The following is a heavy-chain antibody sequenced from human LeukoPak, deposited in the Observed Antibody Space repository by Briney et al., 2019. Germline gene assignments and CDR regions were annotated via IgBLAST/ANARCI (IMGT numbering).Heavy chain of an antibody. J-gene: IGHJ6*04. V-gene: IGHV3-7*01. CDR3: AELGITMIGGV. CDR2: IKQDGGEI. D-gene: IGHD3-10*02. Sequence: GGSLRLSCAASGFTFSSYWMSWVRQAPGKGLEWVANIKQDGGEIYYVDSVKGRFTISRDNAKNSLYLQMNSLRAEDTAVYYCAELGITMIGGVWGKGTTVTISS. CDR1: GFTFSSYW.